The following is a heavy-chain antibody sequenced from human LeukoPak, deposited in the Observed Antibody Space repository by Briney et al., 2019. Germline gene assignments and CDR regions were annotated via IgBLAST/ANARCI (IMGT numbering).Heavy chain of an antibody. CDR1: GFTFRNAW. CDR3: TTGRY. J-gene: IGHJ4*02. CDR2: IKSKTDGGTA. Sequence: PGGSLRLSCAPPGFTFRNAWMSWARQAQGKGLEWVGRIKSKTDGGTADYIAPVKGRFTFSRDDSINTLYLQMNSLKTEDTAVYYCTTGRYWGQGTLVTVSS. V-gene: IGHV3-15*01.